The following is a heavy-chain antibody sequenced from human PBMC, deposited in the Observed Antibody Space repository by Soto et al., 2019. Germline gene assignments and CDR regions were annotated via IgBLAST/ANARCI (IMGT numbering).Heavy chain of an antibody. CDR1: GFTFSSYD. CDR3: VRRVSGNYDY. D-gene: IGHD1-7*01. J-gene: IGHJ4*02. V-gene: IGHV3-64*01. CDR2: ISSNGGTT. Sequence: EVQLAESGGGMVQPGGSLRLSCVASGFTFSSYDMHWVRQAPGKGLEYVSSISSNGGTTYYGNSVKGRFTIPRDNSTNTLYLQMGSLRAEDMAVYYCVRRVSGNYDYWGQGTLVTVSS.